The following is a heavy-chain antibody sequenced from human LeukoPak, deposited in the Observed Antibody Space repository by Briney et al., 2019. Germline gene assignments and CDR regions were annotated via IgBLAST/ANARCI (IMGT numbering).Heavy chain of an antibody. V-gene: IGHV3-30*02. J-gene: IGHJ4*02. CDR1: GFGFSSYG. Sequence: PGGSLRLSCAASGFGFSSYGMHWVRQAPGKGLEWVALIRYDGRNTYYADSVKGRFTISRDNSKNTLYLQMNSLRVEDTAIYYCAKDHSSHYYYHFDHWGQGTLVTVSS. CDR2: IRYDGRNT. CDR3: AKDHSSHYYYHFDH. D-gene: IGHD3-22*01.